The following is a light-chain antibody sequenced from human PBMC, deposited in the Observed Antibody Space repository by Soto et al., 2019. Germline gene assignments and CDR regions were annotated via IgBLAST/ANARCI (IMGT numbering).Light chain of an antibody. Sequence: ETVMTQSPATLSASPGERATLSCRASQTISTNLAWYQQKPGQSPRLLIYGASTRATGIPARFSGTGSGTEFTLTISSLEPEDFAVYYCQQHANWPLTFGGGTKVEIK. V-gene: IGKV3-15*01. J-gene: IGKJ4*01. CDR1: QTISTN. CDR3: QQHANWPLT. CDR2: GAS.